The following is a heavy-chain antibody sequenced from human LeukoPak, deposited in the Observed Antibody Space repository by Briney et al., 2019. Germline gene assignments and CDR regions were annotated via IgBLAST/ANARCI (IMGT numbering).Heavy chain of an antibody. D-gene: IGHD1-14*01. J-gene: IGHJ4*02. Sequence: GGSLRLSCAAPGFSFGFYGLHWVRQAPGKGLEWVAFIRTDGSIDYYADSVRGRFTISRDNAKNTLYLQMNSLRAEDAALYYCAKDQPEAYFDYWGQGTLVTVSS. CDR1: GFSFGFYG. V-gene: IGHV3-30*02. CDR3: AKDQPEAYFDY. CDR2: IRTDGSID.